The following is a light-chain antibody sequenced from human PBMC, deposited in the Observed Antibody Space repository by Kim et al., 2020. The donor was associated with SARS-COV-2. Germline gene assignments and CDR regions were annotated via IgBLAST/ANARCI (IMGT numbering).Light chain of an antibody. CDR1: QNIGDW. CDR2: KAS. J-gene: IGKJ2*01. CDR3: QQYDRYSYT. V-gene: IGKV1-5*03. Sequence: DIQMTQSPSTLSASVGDRVTLTCRASQNIGDWLAWYQQKPGKAPNLLISKASSLESGVPSRFGGSGSGTVFTLTINGLQPDDFATYYCQQYDRYSYTFGQGTKLEI.